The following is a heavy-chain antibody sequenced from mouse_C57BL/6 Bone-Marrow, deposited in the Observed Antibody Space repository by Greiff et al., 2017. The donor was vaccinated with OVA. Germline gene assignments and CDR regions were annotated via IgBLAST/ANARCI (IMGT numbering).Heavy chain of an antibody. CDR3: ARGGYGSSYGWYFDV. CDR1: GYTFTDYY. CDR2: INPYNGGT. V-gene: IGHV1-19*01. Sequence: VQLKESGPVLVKPGASVKMSCKASGYTFTDYYMNWVKQSHGKSLEWIGVINPYNGGTSYNQKFKGKATLTVDKSSSTAYMELNSLTSEDSAVYYCARGGYGSSYGWYFDVWGTGTTVTVSS. J-gene: IGHJ1*03. D-gene: IGHD1-1*01.